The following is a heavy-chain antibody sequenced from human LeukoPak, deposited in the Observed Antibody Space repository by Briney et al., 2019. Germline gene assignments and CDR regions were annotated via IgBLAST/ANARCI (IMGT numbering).Heavy chain of an antibody. J-gene: IGHJ3*02. V-gene: IGHV3-30*18. Sequence: PGGSLGLSCAASGFTISSYGMHWVRQAPGKGLEWVAVRSYDGSNKYYADSVKGRFTISRDNSKNTLYLQMNSLRAEDTAVYYCAKAQGTTRSAFDIWGQGTMVTVSS. CDR3: AKAQGTTRSAFDI. D-gene: IGHD3-10*01. CDR2: RSYDGSNK. CDR1: GFTISSYG.